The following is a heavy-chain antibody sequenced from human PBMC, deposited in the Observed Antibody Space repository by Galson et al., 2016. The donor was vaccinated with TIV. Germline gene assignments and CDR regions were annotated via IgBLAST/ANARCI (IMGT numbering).Heavy chain of an antibody. J-gene: IGHJ4*02. Sequence: PALVKPTQTLTLTCSFSGFSLSTTGVRVNWIRQPPGETLEWLARIDWDDDKFYSTFLKTRLTISKDTSKNQVVLTMTNMDPVDTATYFCVRADSSGYYYYFDYWGQGTLVTVST. CDR3: VRADSSGYYYYFDY. CDR1: GFSLSTTGVR. D-gene: IGHD3-22*01. CDR2: IDWDDDK. V-gene: IGHV2-70*04.